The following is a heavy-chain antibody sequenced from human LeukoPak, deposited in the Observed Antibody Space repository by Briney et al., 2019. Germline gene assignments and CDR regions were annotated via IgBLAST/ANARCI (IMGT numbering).Heavy chain of an antibody. D-gene: IGHD2-2*01. CDR1: GGPFSSYA. CDR2: IIPIFGTA. Sequence: ASVKVSCKASGGPFSSYAISWVRQAPGQGLEWMGGIIPIFGTANYAQKFQGRVTITTDESTSTAYMELSSLRSEDTAVYYCARGPVYCSSTSCYGTYFDYWGQGTLVTVSS. J-gene: IGHJ4*02. V-gene: IGHV1-69*05. CDR3: ARGPVYCSSTSCYGTYFDY.